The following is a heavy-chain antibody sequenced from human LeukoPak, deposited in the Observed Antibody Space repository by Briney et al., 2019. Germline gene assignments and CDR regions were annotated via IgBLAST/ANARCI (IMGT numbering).Heavy chain of an antibody. CDR2: IYYSGNT. Sequence: SETLSLTCTVSGVSISSSNSYWGWIRQPPGKGLEWIGSIYYSGNTYYNASLKSQVSISIDTSKNQFSLKLTSVTAADTAVYHCATQILLCHYYWGQGTLVTVSS. CDR1: GVSISSSNSY. CDR3: ATQILLCHYY. J-gene: IGHJ4*02. D-gene: IGHD2/OR15-2a*01. V-gene: IGHV4-39*01.